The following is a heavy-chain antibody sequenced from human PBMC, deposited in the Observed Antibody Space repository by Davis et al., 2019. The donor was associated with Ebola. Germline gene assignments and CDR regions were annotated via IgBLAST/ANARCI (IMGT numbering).Heavy chain of an antibody. CDR2: ISSSGYNL. CDR1: GFTFSDYY. V-gene: IGHV3-11*04. D-gene: IGHD1-1*01. Sequence: GESLKISCAATGFTFSDYYISWIRQAPGKGLEWVSYISSSGYNLYYADSVKGRFTISRDNAKNSVYLQMNSLRAEDTAVYYCARDRDWNDGIFDYWGQGTLVTVSS. J-gene: IGHJ4*02. CDR3: ARDRDWNDGIFDY.